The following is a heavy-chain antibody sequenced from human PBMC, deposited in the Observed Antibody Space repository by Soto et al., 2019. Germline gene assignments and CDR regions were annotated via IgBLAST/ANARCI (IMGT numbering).Heavy chain of an antibody. CDR2: IYYSGST. CDR1: GGSISSSSYY. J-gene: IGHJ4*02. D-gene: IGHD6-13*01. CDR3: ALQSKLGAAAGRIDY. V-gene: IGHV4-39*01. Sequence: PSETLSLTCTVSGGSISSSSYYWGWLRQPPGKGLEWIGTIYYSGSTYYNASLKSRVTISVDTSKNQFSLNLSSVTAADTAVYYCALQSKLGAAAGRIDYRAQRTPVTGSS.